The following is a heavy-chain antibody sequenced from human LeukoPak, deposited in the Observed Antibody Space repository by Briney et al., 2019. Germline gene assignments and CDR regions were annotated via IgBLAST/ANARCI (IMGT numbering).Heavy chain of an antibody. CDR3: AKAVGATRGWYYFDY. D-gene: IGHD1-26*01. CDR2: ISGSGGST. CDR1: GFTFSSYA. J-gene: IGHJ4*02. Sequence: GGSLRLPCAASGFTFSSYAMSWVRQAPGKGLEWVSAISGSGGSTYYADSVKGRFTISRDNSKNTLYLQMNSLRAEDTAVYYCAKAVGATRGWYYFDYWGQGTLVTVSS. V-gene: IGHV3-23*01.